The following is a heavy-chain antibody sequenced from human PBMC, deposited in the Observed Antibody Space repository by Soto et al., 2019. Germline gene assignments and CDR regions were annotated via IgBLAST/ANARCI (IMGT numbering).Heavy chain of an antibody. Sequence: QITLKESGPTLVKPTQTLTLTCTFSGYSLSTSGVGVGWIRQPPGKALEWLALIYWDDDKRYSPSLKSRLTITKDTSKNQVVLTMTYMDPVDTAKYYCAHCLIWFGEFSPFDYWGQGTLVTVSS. J-gene: IGHJ4*02. CDR1: GYSLSTSGVG. D-gene: IGHD3-10*01. V-gene: IGHV2-5*02. CDR2: IYWDDDK. CDR3: AHCLIWFGEFSPFDY.